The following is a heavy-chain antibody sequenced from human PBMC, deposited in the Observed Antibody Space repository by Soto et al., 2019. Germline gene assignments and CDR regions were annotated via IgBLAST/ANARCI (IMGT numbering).Heavy chain of an antibody. CDR2: ISPGSRYP. CDR3: VRGGGGGLFDP. J-gene: IGHJ5*02. V-gene: IGHV3-11*06. CDR1: GFTFGDSY. Sequence: VGSLRLSCAVSGFTFGDSYMSWIRQAPGKGLEWLSYISPGSRYPAYADSVKGRFTISRDNAKRSLYLQMMSLTAEDTAIYYCVRGGGGGLFDPWGQGTMVTVSS. D-gene: IGHD2-15*01.